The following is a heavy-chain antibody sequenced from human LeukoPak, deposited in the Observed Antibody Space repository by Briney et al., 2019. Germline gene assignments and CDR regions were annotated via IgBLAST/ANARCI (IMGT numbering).Heavy chain of an antibody. CDR1: GFIFDGFG. CDR2: ILYDGSQQ. J-gene: IGHJ4*02. D-gene: IGHD3-16*01. Sequence: GGSLRLSCAASGFIFDGFGMHWVRQAPGRGLQWVAFILYDGSQQYYAESVKGRFTISRDNSKNTLYLQMNSLREEDAAVYYCAKDQVGGWGQGTLVTVSS. CDR3: AKDQVGG. V-gene: IGHV3-30*02.